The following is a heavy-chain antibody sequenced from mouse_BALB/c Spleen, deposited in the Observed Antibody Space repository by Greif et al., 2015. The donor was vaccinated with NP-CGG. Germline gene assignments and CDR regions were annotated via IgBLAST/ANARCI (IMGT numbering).Heavy chain of an antibody. J-gene: IGHJ2*01. CDR3: ARDDGYYGYYFDY. CDR2: IWAGGST. Sequence: VQLVESGPGLVAPSQSLSITCTVSGFSLTSYGVHWVRQPPGKGLEWLGVIWAGGSTNYNSALMSGLSISKDNFKSQVFLKMNSLQTDDTAMYYCARDDGYYGYYFDYWGQGTTLTVSS. V-gene: IGHV2-9*02. D-gene: IGHD2-3*01. CDR1: GFSLTSYG.